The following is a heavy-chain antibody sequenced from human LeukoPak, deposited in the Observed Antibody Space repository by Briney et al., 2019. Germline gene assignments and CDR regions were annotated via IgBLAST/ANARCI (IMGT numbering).Heavy chain of an antibody. D-gene: IGHD3-10*01. CDR3: ARQKITMVRGVNDNWFDP. Sequence: SETLSLTCTVSGGSISSYYWSWIRQPAGKGLEWIGRIYNTGSTNYNPSLKSRVTMSVDTSKNQFSLKLSSVTAADTAVYYCARQKITMVRGVNDNWFDPWGQGTLVTVSS. J-gene: IGHJ5*02. CDR1: GGSISSYY. CDR2: IYNTGST. V-gene: IGHV4-4*07.